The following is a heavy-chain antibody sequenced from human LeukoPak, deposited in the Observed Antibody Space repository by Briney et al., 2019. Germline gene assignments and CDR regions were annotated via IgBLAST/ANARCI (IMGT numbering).Heavy chain of an antibody. J-gene: IGHJ4*02. CDR2: IXSDGXST. CDR1: GXXXXXXX. D-gene: IGHD3-22*01. Sequence: GGSLRLSCAXXGXXXXXXXXXXXXXAXXXXLXXVXXIXSDGXSTSXADSVEGRFTIXRDNAKNTLYLQMSSLRAEDTAXYYCARDRGGYYDTGGYYDYWGQGTLVTVSS. V-gene: IGHV3-74*01. CDR3: ARDRGGYYDTGGYYDY.